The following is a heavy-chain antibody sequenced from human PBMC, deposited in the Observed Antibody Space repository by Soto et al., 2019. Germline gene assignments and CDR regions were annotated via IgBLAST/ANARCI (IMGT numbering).Heavy chain of an antibody. Sequence: EVQLLESGGGLVQPGGSLRLSCAASGFTFSSYAMSWVRQAPGKGLEWVSAISGSGGSTYYTDSVKGRFTISRDNSKNTLYLQMNSLRAEDTAVYYCAKDPISSSWWAYFDYWGQGTLVTVSS. CDR3: AKDPISSSWWAYFDY. D-gene: IGHD6-13*01. V-gene: IGHV3-23*01. J-gene: IGHJ4*02. CDR2: ISGSGGST. CDR1: GFTFSSYA.